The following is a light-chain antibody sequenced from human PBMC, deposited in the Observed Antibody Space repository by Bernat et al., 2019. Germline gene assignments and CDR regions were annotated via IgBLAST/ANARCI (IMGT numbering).Light chain of an antibody. J-gene: IGLJ3*02. V-gene: IGLV2-14*03. CDR3: SSCTSSGTLV. CDR2: DVR. Sequence: QSALTQPASVSGSPGQSITISCTGTSSDVGGFDYVSWYQQHPGRAPKPMIYDVRDRPSGSSNRFSGSKSGDTASLTISGLLAEDEADYYCSSCTSSGTLVFGGGTRLAVL. CDR1: SSDVGGFDY.